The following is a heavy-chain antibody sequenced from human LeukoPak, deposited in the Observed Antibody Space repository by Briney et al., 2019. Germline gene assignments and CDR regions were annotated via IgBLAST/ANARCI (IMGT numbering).Heavy chain of an antibody. D-gene: IGHD3-9*01. Sequence: GGSLRLSCAASGFTFSSYSMNWVRQAPGKGLEWVSSISSSSYIYYADSVKGRFTISRDNAKNSLYLQMNSLRAEDTAVYYCAKDGGLRYFDWLSGYMDVWGKGTTVTVSS. CDR1: GFTFSSYS. CDR2: ISSSSYI. V-gene: IGHV3-21*01. J-gene: IGHJ6*03. CDR3: AKDGGLRYFDWLSGYMDV.